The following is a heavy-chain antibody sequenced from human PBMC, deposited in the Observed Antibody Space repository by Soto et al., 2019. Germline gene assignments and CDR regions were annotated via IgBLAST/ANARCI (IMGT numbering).Heavy chain of an antibody. CDR2: IYNSGSA. V-gene: IGHV4-30-4*01. J-gene: IGHJ4*02. CDR1: GGSFTSGDYY. Sequence: TVSGGSFTSGDYYWSWIRQPPGKGLEWIGYIYNSGSAYYNPSLKSRVTISVDTSKNQFSLKLNSITAADTAVYYCARAGGIQVWSEIDYWGQGILVTVSS. D-gene: IGHD5-18*01. CDR3: ARAGGIQVWSEIDY.